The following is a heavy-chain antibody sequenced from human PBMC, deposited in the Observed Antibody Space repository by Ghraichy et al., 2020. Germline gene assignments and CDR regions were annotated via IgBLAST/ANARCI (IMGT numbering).Heavy chain of an antibody. J-gene: IGHJ6*01. Sequence: SQTLSLTCTVSGGSISSGGYYWSWIRQHPGKGLEWIVYIYHSGSTSYNPSLQSRVTLSVDTYKNQFSLKLGSVTAADTAVYYCARRSGYIVGGMDVWGQVAKVTVSS. D-gene: IGHD3-3*01. V-gene: IGHV4-31*03. CDR2: IYHSGST. CDR1: GGSISSGGYY. CDR3: ARRSGYIVGGMDV.